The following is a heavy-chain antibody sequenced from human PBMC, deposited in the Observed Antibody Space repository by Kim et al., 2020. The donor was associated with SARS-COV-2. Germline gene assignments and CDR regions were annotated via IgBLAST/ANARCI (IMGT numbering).Heavy chain of an antibody. CDR3: ARHPTDILTGYSWFDP. CDR2: IYYSGST. Sequence: SETLSLTCTVSGGSISSSSYYWGWIRPPPGKGLEWIGSIYYSGSTYYNPSLKSRVTISVDTSKNQFSLKLSSVTAADTAVYYCARHPTDILTGYSWFDPWGQGSLVTVSS. D-gene: IGHD3-9*01. V-gene: IGHV4-39*01. J-gene: IGHJ5*02. CDR1: GGSISSSSYY.